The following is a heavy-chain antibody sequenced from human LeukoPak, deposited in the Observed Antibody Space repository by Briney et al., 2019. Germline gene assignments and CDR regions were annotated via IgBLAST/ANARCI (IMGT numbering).Heavy chain of an antibody. D-gene: IGHD6-13*01. Sequence: GGSLRLSCAASGFTFSSYSMNWVRQAPGKGLEWGSPISSSSSYIYYADSLKGRFTISRDNAKNSLYLQMNSLRAEDTAVYYCARGTAAASNSPWGYWGQGTLVTVSS. CDR2: ISSSSSYI. V-gene: IGHV3-21*01. CDR1: GFTFSSYS. CDR3: ARGTAAASNSPWGY. J-gene: IGHJ4*02.